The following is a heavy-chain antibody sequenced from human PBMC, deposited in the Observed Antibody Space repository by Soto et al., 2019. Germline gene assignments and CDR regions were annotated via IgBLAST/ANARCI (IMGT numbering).Heavy chain of an antibody. D-gene: IGHD6-13*01. Sequence: GGSLRLSCAASGFTFSSYSMNWVRQAPGKGLEWVSSISSSSSYIYYADSVKGRFTISRDNAKNSLYLQMNSLRAEDTAVYYCARDGGSAAAGDPFDYWGQGTLVTVSS. J-gene: IGHJ4*02. CDR3: ARDGGSAAAGDPFDY. CDR1: GFTFSSYS. V-gene: IGHV3-21*01. CDR2: ISSSSSYI.